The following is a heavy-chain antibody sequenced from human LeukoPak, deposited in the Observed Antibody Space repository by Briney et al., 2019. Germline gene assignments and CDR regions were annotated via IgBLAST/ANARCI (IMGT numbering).Heavy chain of an antibody. J-gene: IGHJ3*02. D-gene: IGHD3-22*01. Sequence: GGSLRLSCAASGFTFSSYWMHWVRQAPGKELVWVSRINSDGSSTSYADSVKGRFTISRDNAKNTLYLQMNSLRAEDTAVYYCARETKRWSYDSSGYYAFDAFDIWGQGTMVTVSS. V-gene: IGHV3-74*01. CDR3: ARETKRWSYDSSGYYAFDAFDI. CDR1: GFTFSSYW. CDR2: INSDGSST.